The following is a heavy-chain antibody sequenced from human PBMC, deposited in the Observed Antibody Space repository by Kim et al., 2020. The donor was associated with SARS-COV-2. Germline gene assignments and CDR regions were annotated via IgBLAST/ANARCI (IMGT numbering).Heavy chain of an antibody. CDR2: IIPIFGTA. CDR3: ATRPGIAAARPWDYYYYYGMDV. V-gene: IGHV1-69*13. CDR1: GGTFSSYA. D-gene: IGHD6-13*01. J-gene: IGHJ6*02. Sequence: SVKVSCKASGGTFSSYAISWVRQAPGQGLEWMGGIIPIFGTANYAQKFQGRVTITADESTSTAYMELSSLRSEDTAVYYCATRPGIAAARPWDYYYYYGMDVWGQGTTVTVSS.